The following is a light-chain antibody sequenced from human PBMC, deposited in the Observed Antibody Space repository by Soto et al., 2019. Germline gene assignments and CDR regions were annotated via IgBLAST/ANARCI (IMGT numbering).Light chain of an antibody. J-gene: IGKJ5*01. Sequence: EIVMTQSPATLSVSPGERATLSCRASQSVSSNLAWYQQKPGQAPRLLIYSASTRATDIPVRFSGSGSGTEFTLTISSLQSEDFEVYCCQQYNNWPITFGQGTRLEIK. CDR2: SAS. CDR1: QSVSSN. V-gene: IGKV3-15*01. CDR3: QQYNNWPIT.